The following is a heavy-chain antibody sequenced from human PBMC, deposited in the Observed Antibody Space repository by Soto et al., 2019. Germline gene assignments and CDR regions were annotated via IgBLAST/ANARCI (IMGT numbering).Heavy chain of an antibody. J-gene: IGHJ5*02. CDR3: ARGRGWFGEFGWFDP. V-gene: IGHV4-34*01. D-gene: IGHD3-10*01. CDR1: GGSFSGDY. Sequence: PSETRSLGCAVYGGSFSGDYRSWIRQPPGKGLEWIGEINHSGSTNYNPSLKSRVTISVDTSKNQFSLKLSSVTAADTAVYYCARGRGWFGEFGWFDPWGQGTLVTV. CDR2: INHSGST.